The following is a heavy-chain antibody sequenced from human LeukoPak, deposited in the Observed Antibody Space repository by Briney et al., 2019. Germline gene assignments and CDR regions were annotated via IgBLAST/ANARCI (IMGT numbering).Heavy chain of an antibody. J-gene: IGHJ3*02. V-gene: IGHV4-59*01. CDR1: GASIRNYY. Sequence: SETLSLTCTVSGASIRNYYWSWIRQPPGKGLEWIGYIYYSGSTNYNPSLKSRVTISINTSKNHFSLKLNSVTAADTAVYYCARGPDDAFDIWGQGTTVTVSS. CDR3: ARGPDDAFDI. CDR2: IYYSGST.